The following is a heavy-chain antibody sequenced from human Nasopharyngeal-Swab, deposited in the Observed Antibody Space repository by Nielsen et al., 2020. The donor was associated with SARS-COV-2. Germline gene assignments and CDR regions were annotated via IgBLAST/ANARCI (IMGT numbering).Heavy chain of an antibody. D-gene: IGHD3-22*01. J-gene: IGHJ4*02. CDR3: ATPRGTMIDPLDY. CDR2: ISYDGSNN. CDR1: GFTFSSYA. Sequence: SLKISCAASGFTFSSYAMHWVRQPPGKGLEWVAVISYDGSNNYYADSVKGRFTISRDNSKNTLYLQMNILRAEDTAVYYCATPRGTMIDPLDYWGQGTLVTVSS. V-gene: IGHV3-30*04.